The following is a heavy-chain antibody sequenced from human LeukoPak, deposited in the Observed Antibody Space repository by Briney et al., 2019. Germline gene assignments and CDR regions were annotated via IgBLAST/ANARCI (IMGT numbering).Heavy chain of an antibody. CDR3: ARSLDIASYMDV. CDR2: IIPIFGTA. CDR1: GGTFSSYA. V-gene: IGHV1-69*13. Sequence: SVKVSCKASGGTFSSYAISWVRQAPGQGLEWMGGIIPIFGTANYAQKLQGRVTITADESTSTAYMELSSLRSEDTAVYYCARSLDIASYMDVWGKGTTVTISS. D-gene: IGHD5-12*01. J-gene: IGHJ6*03.